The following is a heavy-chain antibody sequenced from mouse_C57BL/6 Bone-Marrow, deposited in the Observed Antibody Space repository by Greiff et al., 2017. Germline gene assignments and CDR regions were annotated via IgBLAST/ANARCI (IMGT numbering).Heavy chain of an antibody. J-gene: IGHJ2*01. Sequence: EVKLVESGGGLEKPGGSLKLSCAASGFTFSSYAMSWVRQTPEKRLEWVATISDGGSYTYYPDNVKGRFTISRDNAKNNLYLQMSHLKSEDTAMYYCARVGRVDYWGQGTTRTVSS. CDR1: GFTFSSYA. V-gene: IGHV5-4*03. CDR2: ISDGGSYT. CDR3: ARVGRVDY.